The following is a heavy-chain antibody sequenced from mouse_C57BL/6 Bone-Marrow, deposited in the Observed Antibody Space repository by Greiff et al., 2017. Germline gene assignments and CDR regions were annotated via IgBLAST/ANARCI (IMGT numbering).Heavy chain of an antibody. V-gene: IGHV1-61*01. CDR1: GYTFTSYW. Sequence: QVQLQQSGAELVRPGSSVKLSCKASGYTFTSYWMDWVKQRPGQGLEWIGNIYPSDSETHYNQTFKDKATLTVDKSSSTAYMQLSSLTSEDSAVYYWSREFRAMDDWGQGTSVTVSS. J-gene: IGHJ4*01. CDR2: IYPSDSET. CDR3: SREFRAMDD.